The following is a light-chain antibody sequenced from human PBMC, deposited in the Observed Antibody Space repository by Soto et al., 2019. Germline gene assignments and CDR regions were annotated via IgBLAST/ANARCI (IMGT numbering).Light chain of an antibody. CDR1: QNIYSN. J-gene: IGKJ4*02. CDR3: LQCPTVWT. V-gene: IGKV3-15*01. Sequence: TQSPGTLSVSPAQRATLSYSASQNIYSNVAWYQQRPGQAPRLLIYRASTRATGIPARFSGSGSGTEFTLTISSMQSEDFTAYSCLQCPTVWTFGGGTKVDIK. CDR2: RAS.